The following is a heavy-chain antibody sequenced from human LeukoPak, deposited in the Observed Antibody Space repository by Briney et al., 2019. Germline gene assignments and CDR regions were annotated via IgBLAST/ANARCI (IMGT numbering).Heavy chain of an antibody. J-gene: IGHJ4*02. Sequence: GGSLRLSCAASGFTFSSYGMHWVRQAPGKGLEWVAVISYDGSNKYYADSVKGRFTISRDNSKNTLYLQMNSLRAEDTAVYYCAKDGTSITMVRGVITDWGQGTLVTVSS. CDR2: ISYDGSNK. CDR1: GFTFSSYG. V-gene: IGHV3-30*18. D-gene: IGHD3-10*01. CDR3: AKDGTSITMVRGVITD.